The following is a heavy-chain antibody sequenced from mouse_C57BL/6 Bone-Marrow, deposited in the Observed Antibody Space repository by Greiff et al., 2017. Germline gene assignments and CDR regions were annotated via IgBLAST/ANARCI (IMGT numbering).Heavy chain of an antibody. CDR2: IYPGSGNT. J-gene: IGHJ3*01. V-gene: IGHV1-76*01. Sequence: QVQLQQSGAELVRPGASVKLSCKASGYTFTDYYINWVKQRPGQGLEWIARIYPGSGNTYYNEKFKGKATLTAEKSSSTAYMQLSSLTSEDSAVYFCAKGGYYDYDRAFAYWGQGTLVTVSA. D-gene: IGHD2-4*01. CDR1: GYTFTDYY. CDR3: AKGGYYDYDRAFAY.